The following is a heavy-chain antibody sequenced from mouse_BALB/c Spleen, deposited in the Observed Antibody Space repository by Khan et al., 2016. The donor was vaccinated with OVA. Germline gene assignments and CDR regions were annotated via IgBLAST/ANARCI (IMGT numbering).Heavy chain of an antibody. CDR3: AGRGLYCFFAY. D-gene: IGHD2-12*01. CDR2: IDPSTGYT. V-gene: IGHV1-7*01. CDR1: GYTFTTYW. Sequence: QVQLQQSGAELAKPGASVKMSCKASGYTFTTYWMHWVKQRPGQGLEWIGYIDPSTGYTEYNQKFKDKATLTTDKSSSTAYMQLSSLTSEDSAVYYCAGRGLYCFFAYWGQGTLVTVSA. J-gene: IGHJ3*01.